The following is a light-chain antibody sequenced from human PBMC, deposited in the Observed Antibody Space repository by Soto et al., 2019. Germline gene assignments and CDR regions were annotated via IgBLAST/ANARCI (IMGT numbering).Light chain of an antibody. CDR1: QSLLHSNGYNY. CDR2: LGS. J-gene: IGKJ3*01. V-gene: IGKV2-28*01. CDR3: MQALQTPVFT. Sequence: DIVMTQSPLSLPVTPGEPASISCRSSQSLLHSNGYNYLDWYLQKPGQSPQLLIYLGSNRASGVPDRFSGSGSGTDFTMKISRVEAEDVGVYYGMQALQTPVFTFGPGTKVDIK.